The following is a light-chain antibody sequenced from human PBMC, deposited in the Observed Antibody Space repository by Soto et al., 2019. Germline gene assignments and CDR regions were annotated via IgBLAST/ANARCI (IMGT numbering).Light chain of an antibody. J-gene: IGLJ1*01. CDR2: EIN. CDR1: SSDVGAYDY. V-gene: IGLV2-8*01. CDR3: SSFAGSNNFPYV. Sequence: QSALTQPPSASGSPGQSVTISCTGTSSDVGAYDYVSWYQQHPGKAPKLMIYEINKRPSGVPDRFSSSKSGNTASLTVSGLQAEDEADYYCSSFAGSNNFPYVFGTGTKVTVL.